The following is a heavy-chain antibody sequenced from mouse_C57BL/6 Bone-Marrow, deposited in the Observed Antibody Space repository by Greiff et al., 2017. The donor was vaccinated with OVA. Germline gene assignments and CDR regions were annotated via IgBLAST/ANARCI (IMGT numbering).Heavy chain of an antibody. V-gene: IGHV1-81*01. CDR1: GYTFTSYG. D-gene: IGHD2-12*01. Sequence: QVQLKQSGAELARPGASVKLSCKASGYTFTSYGISWVKQRTGQGLEWIGEIYPRSGTTYYNEKFKGKATLTADKSSSTAYMELRSLTSEDSAVYVCARGRYLLYAMDDWGQGTSVTVSS. CDR3: ARGRYLLYAMDD. CDR2: IYPRSGTT. J-gene: IGHJ4*01.